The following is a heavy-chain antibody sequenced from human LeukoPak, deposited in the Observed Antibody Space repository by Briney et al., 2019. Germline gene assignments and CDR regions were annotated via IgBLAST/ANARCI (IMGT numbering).Heavy chain of an antibody. CDR1: GFTFSSYA. J-gene: IGHJ4*02. CDR2: ISESGGRT. Sequence: GGSLRLSCAASGFTFSSYAMSWVRQAPGKGLEWVSAISESGGRTYYADSVKGRFTISRDNSKNTPYLQMNSLRAEDTAVYYCAKDRRYSQDYWGQGTLVTVSS. V-gene: IGHV3-23*01. CDR3: AKDRRYSQDY. D-gene: IGHD2-15*01.